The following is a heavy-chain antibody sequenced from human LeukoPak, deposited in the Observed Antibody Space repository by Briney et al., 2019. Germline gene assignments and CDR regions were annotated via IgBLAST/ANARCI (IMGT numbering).Heavy chain of an antibody. CDR1: GHTLTEVS. J-gene: IGHJ4*02. D-gene: IGHD3-3*01. CDR3: ATTTISGVVIY. Sequence: VASVKVSCKVSGHTLTEVSIQWVRQPPGKGLEWMGGFDVEHDETIYAQKFQGRVTMTEDTLTDTAYKEMSGLRSEDAAVYYCATTTISGVVIYWGQGTLVTVSS. CDR2: FDVEHDET. V-gene: IGHV1-24*01.